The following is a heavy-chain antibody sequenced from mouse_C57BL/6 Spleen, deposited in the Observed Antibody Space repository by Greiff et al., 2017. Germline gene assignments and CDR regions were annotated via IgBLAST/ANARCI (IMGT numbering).Heavy chain of an antibody. D-gene: IGHD4-1*01. CDR3: ARDLTSWFAY. V-gene: IGHV5-4*01. J-gene: IGHJ3*01. Sequence: EVMLVESGGGLVKPGGSLKLSCAASGFTFSSYAMSWVRQTPEKRLEWVATISDGGSYTYYPDNVKGRFTISRDNAKNNLYLQMSHLKSEDTARYYWARDLTSWFAYWGQGTLVTVSA. CDR1: GFTFSSYA. CDR2: ISDGGSYT.